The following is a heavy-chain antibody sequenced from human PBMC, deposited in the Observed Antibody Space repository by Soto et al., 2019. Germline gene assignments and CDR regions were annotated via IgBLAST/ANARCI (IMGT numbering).Heavy chain of an antibody. CDR1: GFTFSSYG. CDR2: ISYDGSNK. Sequence: QVQLVESGGGVVQPGRSLRLSCAASGFTFSSYGMHWVRQAPGKGLEWVAVISYDGSNKYYADSVKGRFTISRDNSKNTLYLQMNSLRAEDTAVYYCANDIVSGYGDYDFDYWGQGTLVTVSS. D-gene: IGHD4-17*01. CDR3: ANDIVSGYGDYDFDY. J-gene: IGHJ4*02. V-gene: IGHV3-30*18.